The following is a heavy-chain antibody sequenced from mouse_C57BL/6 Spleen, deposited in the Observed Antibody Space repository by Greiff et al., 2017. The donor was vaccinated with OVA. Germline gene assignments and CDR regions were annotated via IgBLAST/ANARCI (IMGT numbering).Heavy chain of an antibody. CDR3: ARRGLRRGDYYAMDY. Sequence: QVQLQQSGAELVRPGPSVKLSCKASGYTFTSYWMHWVKQRPGQGLEWIGVIDPSDSYTNYNQKFKGKATLTVDTSSSTAYMQLSSLTSEDSAVYYCARRGLRRGDYYAMDYGGQGTSVTVSS. CDR1: GYTFTSYW. D-gene: IGHD2-2*01. V-gene: IGHV1-59*01. J-gene: IGHJ4*01. CDR2: IDPSDSYT.